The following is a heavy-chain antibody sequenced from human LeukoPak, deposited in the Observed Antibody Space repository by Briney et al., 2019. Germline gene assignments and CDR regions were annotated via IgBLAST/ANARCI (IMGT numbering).Heavy chain of an antibody. Sequence: SVKVSCKASGGTFSSYTISWVRQAPGQGLEWMGRIIPILGIANYAQKFQGRVTITADKSTSTAYMGLSSLRSEDTAVYYCARDGYDFWSGPSYFDYWGQGTLVTVSS. CDR3: ARDGYDFWSGPSYFDY. CDR2: IIPILGIA. D-gene: IGHD3-3*01. J-gene: IGHJ4*02. CDR1: GGTFSSYT. V-gene: IGHV1-69*04.